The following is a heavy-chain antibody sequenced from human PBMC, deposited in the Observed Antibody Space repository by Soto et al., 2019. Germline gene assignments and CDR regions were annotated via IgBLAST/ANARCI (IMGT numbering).Heavy chain of an antibody. Sequence: QPGGSLRLSCAASGFTFSSYAMSWVRQAPGKGLEWVSAISGSGGSTYYADSVKGRFTISRDNSKNTLYLQMNSLRAEDTAVYYCAKVGYYDSSGYPSHYFDYWGQGTLVTVSS. J-gene: IGHJ4*02. CDR2: ISGSGGST. CDR1: GFTFSSYA. CDR3: AKVGYYDSSGYPSHYFDY. D-gene: IGHD3-22*01. V-gene: IGHV3-23*01.